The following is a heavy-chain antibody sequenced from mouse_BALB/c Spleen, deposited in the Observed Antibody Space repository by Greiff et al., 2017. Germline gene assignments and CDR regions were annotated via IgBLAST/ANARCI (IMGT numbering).Heavy chain of an antibody. CDR1: GFTFSSYA. J-gene: IGHJ1*01. V-gene: IGHV5-9-4*01. CDR3: ARRESTMITTGWYFDV. D-gene: IGHD2-4*01. CDR2: ISSGGSYT. Sequence: EVQRVESGGGLVKPGGSLKLSCAASGFTFSSYAMSWVRQSPEKRLEWVAEISSGGSYTYYPDTVTGRFTISRDNAKNTLYLEMSSLRSEDTAMYYCARRESTMITTGWYFDVWGAGTTVTVSS.